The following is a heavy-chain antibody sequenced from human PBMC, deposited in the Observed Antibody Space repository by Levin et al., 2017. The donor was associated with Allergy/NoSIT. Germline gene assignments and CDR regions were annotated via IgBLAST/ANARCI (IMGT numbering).Heavy chain of an antibody. Sequence: SETLSLTCTVSGGSISSYYWSRIRQPPGKGLEWIGYIYYSGSTNYNPSLKSRVTISVDTSKNQFSLKLSSVTAADTAVYYCARGWGSGAFDIWGQGTMVTVSS. V-gene: IGHV4-59*01. CDR1: GGSISSYY. CDR2: IYYSGST. CDR3: ARGWGSGAFDI. D-gene: IGHD7-27*01. J-gene: IGHJ3*02.